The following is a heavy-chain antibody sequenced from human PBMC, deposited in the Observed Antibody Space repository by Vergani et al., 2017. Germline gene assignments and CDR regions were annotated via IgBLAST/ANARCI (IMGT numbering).Heavy chain of an antibody. CDR3: AVWGPAIEGFEW. CDR2: IYYSVIN. V-gene: IGHV4-39*01. D-gene: IGHD2-2*02. Sequence: QLQVQESGPGLVKPSETLSLPCTVSGDSISSSYNYWGWIRQPPGKGLEWIGNIYYSVINYYSPSLKSRVTLSADTSMNQFSLKLNSVTAADTAVYYCAVWGPAIEGFEWWGQGTLVTVSS. CDR1: GDSISSSYNY. J-gene: IGHJ4*02.